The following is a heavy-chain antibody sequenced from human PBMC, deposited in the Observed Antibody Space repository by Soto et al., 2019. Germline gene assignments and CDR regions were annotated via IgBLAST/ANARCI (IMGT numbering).Heavy chain of an antibody. J-gene: IGHJ4*02. D-gene: IGHD2-8*02. Sequence: GGSLRLSCAASGFTFGSYGMHWVRQAPGKGLEWVAVISYDGSNKYYADSVRGRFTISRDNSNNMLYLQMNSLRAEDTAVYYCANIRNVVYAHNAYWGQGTLVTVSS. V-gene: IGHV3-30*18. CDR3: ANIRNVVYAHNAY. CDR2: ISYDGSNK. CDR1: GFTFGSYG.